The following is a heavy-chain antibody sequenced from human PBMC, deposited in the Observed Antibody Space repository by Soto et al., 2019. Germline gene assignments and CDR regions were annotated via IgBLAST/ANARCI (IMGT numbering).Heavy chain of an antibody. CDR2: IYYSGST. V-gene: IGHV4-39*01. CDR1: GGSISSSSYY. D-gene: IGHD3-9*01. Sequence: SETLSLTCTVSGGSISSSSYYWGWIRQPPGKGLEVIGSIYYSGSTYYNPSLKSGVTISVDMSKNQFSLKLSSVTAAETAVYYCSRFASYDILTGQYYYYGMDVWGQGTTVTVSS. J-gene: IGHJ6*02. CDR3: SRFASYDILTGQYYYYGMDV.